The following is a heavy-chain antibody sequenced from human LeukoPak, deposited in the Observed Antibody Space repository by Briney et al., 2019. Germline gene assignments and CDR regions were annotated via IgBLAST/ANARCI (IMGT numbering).Heavy chain of an antibody. CDR1: GFTFSSYS. Sequence: GGSLRLSCAASGFTFSSYSMNWVRQAPGKGLEWVSSISSSSSYIYYADSVKGRFTISRDNAKNSLYLQMNSLRAEDTAVYYCARDSGPLPFGGVIVIPTYDAFDIWGQGTMVTVSS. CDR3: ARDSGPLPFGGVIVIPTYDAFDI. D-gene: IGHD3-16*02. CDR2: ISSSSSYI. V-gene: IGHV3-21*01. J-gene: IGHJ3*02.